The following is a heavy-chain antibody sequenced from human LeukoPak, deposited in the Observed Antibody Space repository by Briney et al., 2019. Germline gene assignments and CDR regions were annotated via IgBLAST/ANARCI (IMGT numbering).Heavy chain of an antibody. CDR3: ARGGYSSGWYSYYYYYMDV. CDR1: GYTFTSYD. D-gene: IGHD6-19*01. V-gene: IGHV1-8*03. CDR2: MNPNSGNT. Sequence: ASVKVSCKASGYTFTSYDINWVRQATGQGLEWMGWMNPNSGNTGYAQKFQGRVTITRNTSISTAYMELSSLRSEDTAVYYCARGGYSSGWYSYYYYYMDVWGKGTTVTISS. J-gene: IGHJ6*03.